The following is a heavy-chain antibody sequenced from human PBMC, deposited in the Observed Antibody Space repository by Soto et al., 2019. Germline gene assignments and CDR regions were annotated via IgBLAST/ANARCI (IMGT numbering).Heavy chain of an antibody. V-gene: IGHV4-39*01. CDR3: ARRERYYGSPGWFDP. CDR1: GGSISSFTYY. CDR2: VYYNENT. J-gene: IGHJ5*02. D-gene: IGHD3-10*01. Sequence: SETLSLTCSVSGGSISSFTYYRGWIRQPPGKGLEWIGTVYYNENTYYNPSLKSRVTITVDTAKNQFSLNLRSATAADTAMYFCARRERYYGSPGWFDPWGPGTLVTVSS.